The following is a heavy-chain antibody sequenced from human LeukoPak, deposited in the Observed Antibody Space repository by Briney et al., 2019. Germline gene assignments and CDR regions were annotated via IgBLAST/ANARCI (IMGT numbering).Heavy chain of an antibody. J-gene: IGHJ4*02. CDR1: GGSISSYY. CDR2: IYYSGST. Sequence: PSETLSLTCTVSGGSISSYYWSWIRQPPGKGLEWIGYIYYSGSTNYNPSLKSRVTISVDTSKNQFSLKLSSVTAADTAVYYCARGDYGGYFNYWGQGTLVTVSS. CDR3: ARGDYGGYFNY. V-gene: IGHV4-59*01. D-gene: IGHD4-23*01.